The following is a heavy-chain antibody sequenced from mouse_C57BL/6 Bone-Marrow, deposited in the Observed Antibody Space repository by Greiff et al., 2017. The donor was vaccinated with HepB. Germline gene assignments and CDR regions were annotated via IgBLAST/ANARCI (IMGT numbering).Heavy chain of an antibody. V-gene: IGHV1-50*01. CDR1: GYTFTSYW. D-gene: IGHD3-2*02. J-gene: IGHJ4*01. CDR2: IDPSDSYT. CDR3: ARDSSGYKAMDY. Sequence: QVQLQQPGAELVKPGASVKLSCKASGYTFTSYWMQWVNQRPGQGLEWIGEIDPSDSYTNYNQKFKGKATLTVDTSSSTAYMQLSSLTSEDSAVYYCARDSSGYKAMDYWGQGTSVTVSS.